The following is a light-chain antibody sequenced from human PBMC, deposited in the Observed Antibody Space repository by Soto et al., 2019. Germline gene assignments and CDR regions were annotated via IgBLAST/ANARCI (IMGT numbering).Light chain of an antibody. CDR1: SSDTGDYNY. CDR2: EVT. CDR3: SSYAGNNNYV. J-gene: IGLJ1*01. Sequence: QSVLTQPPSASGSPGQSVTFSCTGTSSDTGDYNYVSWYQQRPGKAPKLMIYEVTKRPSGVPDRFSGSKSGNTASLTVSGPQADDEADYYCSSYAGNNNYVFGTGTKVTVL. V-gene: IGLV2-8*01.